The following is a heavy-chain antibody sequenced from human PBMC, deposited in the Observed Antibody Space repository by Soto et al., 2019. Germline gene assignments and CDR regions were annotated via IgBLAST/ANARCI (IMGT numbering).Heavy chain of an antibody. CDR2: INHSGST. CDR1: GGSFSGYY. J-gene: IGHJ4*02. CDR3: ARVRTIFGVVDREDY. D-gene: IGHD3-3*01. Sequence: ETLSLTCAVYGGSFSGYYWSWIRQPPGKGLEWIGEINHSGSTNYNPSLKSRVTISVDTSKNQFSLKLSSVTAADTAVYYCARVRTIFGVVDREDYWGQGTLVTVSS. V-gene: IGHV4-34*01.